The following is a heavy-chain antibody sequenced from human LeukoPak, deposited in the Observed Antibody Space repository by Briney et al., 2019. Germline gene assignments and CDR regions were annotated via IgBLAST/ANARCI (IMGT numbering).Heavy chain of an antibody. D-gene: IGHD1-26*01. Sequence: SETLSLTCTVSGGSISSSSYYWGWIRQPPGEGLEWIGSIYYSGSTYYNPSLKSRVTISVDTSKNQFSLKLSSVTAADTAVYYCASLKVGATFFDYWGQGTLVTVSS. CDR3: ASLKVGATFFDY. V-gene: IGHV4-39*01. CDR1: GGSISSSSYY. J-gene: IGHJ4*02. CDR2: IYYSGST.